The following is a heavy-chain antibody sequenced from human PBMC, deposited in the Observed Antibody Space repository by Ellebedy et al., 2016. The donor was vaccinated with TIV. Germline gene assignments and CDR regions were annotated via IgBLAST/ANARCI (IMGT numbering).Heavy chain of an antibody. J-gene: IGHJ4*02. Sequence: GESLKISCAASGFTFSTSEMNWFRQAPGKGLEWLSFISGSGATILYADSVRGRFTISRDDAKNSLYLQMNSPRVEDTAVYYCARGRDYWGQGTLVTVSS. V-gene: IGHV3-48*03. CDR1: GFTFSTSE. CDR3: ARGRDY. CDR2: ISGSGATI.